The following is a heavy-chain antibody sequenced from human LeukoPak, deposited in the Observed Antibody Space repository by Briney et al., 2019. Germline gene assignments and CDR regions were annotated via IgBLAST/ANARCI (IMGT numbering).Heavy chain of an antibody. CDR2: IYYSGST. V-gene: IGHV4-59*01. D-gene: IGHD2-2*01. CDR1: GGSISSYY. Sequence: SETLSLTCTVSGGSISSYYWSWIRQPPGKGLEWIGYIYYSGSTNYNPSLKSRVTVSVDTSKNQFSLKLSSETAADTAVYYCARARGYCSSTSCYGDAFDIWGQGTMVTVSS. CDR3: ARARGYCSSTSCYGDAFDI. J-gene: IGHJ3*02.